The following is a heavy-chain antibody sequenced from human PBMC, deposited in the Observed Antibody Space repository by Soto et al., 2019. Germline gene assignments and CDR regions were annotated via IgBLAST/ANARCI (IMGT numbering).Heavy chain of an antibody. CDR3: ARDSGYDYYYYYGMDV. V-gene: IGHV3-21*01. Sequence: PGGSLRLSCVASGFTFSSYGMHWVRQAPGKGLEWVSSISSSSSYIYYADSVKGRFTISRDNAKNSLYLQMNSLRAEDTAVYYCARDSGYDYYYYYGMDVWGQGTTVTVSS. D-gene: IGHD5-12*01. CDR1: GFTFSSYG. CDR2: ISSSSSYI. J-gene: IGHJ6*02.